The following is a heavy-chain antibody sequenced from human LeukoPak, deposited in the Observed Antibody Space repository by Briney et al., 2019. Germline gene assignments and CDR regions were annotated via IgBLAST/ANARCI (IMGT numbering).Heavy chain of an antibody. J-gene: IGHJ4*02. CDR1: GGSVTSGNYH. D-gene: IGHD5-24*01. Sequence: SETLSLTCTVSGGSVTSGNYHWTWIRQPPGKGLEWVGYISYSGSTDYNPSLRGRVTMSLDRPRNQFFLKLSSVSAADTAVYYCAAWQTIIFDYWGQGSLVTVSS. V-gene: IGHV4-61*01. CDR3: AAWQTIIFDY. CDR2: ISYSGST.